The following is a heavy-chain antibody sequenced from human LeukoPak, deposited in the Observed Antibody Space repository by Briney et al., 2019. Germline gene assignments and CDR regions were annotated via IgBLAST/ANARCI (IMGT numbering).Heavy chain of an antibody. CDR3: VKDYYYDSSAIPRMDV. CDR1: GFSFSICA. Sequence: TGGSLRLSCAASGFSFSICAMSWVRQAPGKGLEWVSGISGSGDTTDYADSVKGRFTISRDNSKNTLYLQMSSLRAEDTAVYYCVKDYYYDSSAIPRMDVWGQGTTVTVSS. J-gene: IGHJ6*02. V-gene: IGHV3-23*01. CDR2: ISGSGDTT. D-gene: IGHD3-22*01.